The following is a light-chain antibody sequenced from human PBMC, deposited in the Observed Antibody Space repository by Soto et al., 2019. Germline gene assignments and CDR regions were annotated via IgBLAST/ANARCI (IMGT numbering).Light chain of an antibody. J-gene: IGKJ1*01. Sequence: DIQMTQSPSTLSASVGDRVTITCRASQSVSIWLAWYQQKPGKAPKLLIYKASSLESGVPSRFSGSGSGTEFTLTISSLQPDDFATYYCQQYNTYWTFGQGTKVEIK. V-gene: IGKV1-5*03. CDR3: QQYNTYWT. CDR1: QSVSIW. CDR2: KAS.